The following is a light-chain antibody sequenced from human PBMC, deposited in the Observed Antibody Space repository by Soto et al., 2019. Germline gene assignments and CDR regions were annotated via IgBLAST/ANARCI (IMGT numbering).Light chain of an antibody. CDR1: QSVSSY. CDR3: QQRQYWPPIT. Sequence: VLTQSPATLCLSQGGRANLSCMASQSVSSYLAWYQQKPGQAPRLLIYDASNRATGIPARFSGSGSGTDFTLTISSLEPEDFAIYYCQQRQYWPPITFGQGTRLEIK. J-gene: IGKJ5*01. V-gene: IGKV3-11*01. CDR2: DAS.